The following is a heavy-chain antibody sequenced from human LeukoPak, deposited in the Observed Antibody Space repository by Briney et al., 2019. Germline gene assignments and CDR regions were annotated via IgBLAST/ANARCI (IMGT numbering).Heavy chain of an antibody. CDR2: IGAYNGNT. CDR3: ARGATFGEPRAYFDY. CDR1: GYTFTSYA. Sequence: ASVKLSCTPSGYTFTSYAISWVRQAPGQGLEWMGWIGAYNGNTNYAQKLQGRVTMTTDTSTSTAYMELRSLRSDDTAVYYCARGATFGEPRAYFDYWGQGTLVTVSS. J-gene: IGHJ4*02. D-gene: IGHD3-3*01. V-gene: IGHV1-18*01.